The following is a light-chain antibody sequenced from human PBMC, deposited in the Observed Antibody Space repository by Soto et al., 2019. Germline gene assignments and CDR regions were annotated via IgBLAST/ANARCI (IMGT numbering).Light chain of an antibody. J-gene: IGLJ1*01. Sequence: QSALTQPRSVSGSPGQSVTVSCTGTCSDVGAYDYVSWYQQHPGKAPKLIIYDVRKRPSGVPDRFSGSKSGNTASLTISGLQADDEADYYCCSYAGSFIYVFATGTKLTVL. V-gene: IGLV2-11*01. CDR3: CSYAGSFIYV. CDR2: DVR. CDR1: CSDVGAYDY.